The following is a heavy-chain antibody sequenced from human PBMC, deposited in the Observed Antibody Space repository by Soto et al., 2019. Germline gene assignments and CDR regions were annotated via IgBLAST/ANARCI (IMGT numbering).Heavy chain of an antibody. V-gene: IGHV4-59*01. CDR1: GGSISSYY. J-gene: IGHJ5*02. CDR3: AREYGYYDSSGYYYQNWFDP. CDR2: IYYSGST. D-gene: IGHD3-22*01. Sequence: PSETLSLTCTVSGGSISSYYWSWIRQPPGKGLEWIGYIYYSGSTNYNPSLKSRVTISVDTSKNQFSLKLSSVTAADTAVYYCAREYGYYDSSGYYYQNWFDPWGQGTLVTVSS.